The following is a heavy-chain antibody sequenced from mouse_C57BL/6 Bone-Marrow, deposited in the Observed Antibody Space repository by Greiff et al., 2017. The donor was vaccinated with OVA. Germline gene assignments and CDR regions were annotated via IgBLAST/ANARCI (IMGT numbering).Heavy chain of an antibody. Sequence: VQLMESGEGLVKPGGSLKLSCAASGFTFSSYAMSWVRQTPEKRLEWVAYISSGGDYIYYADTVKGRFTISRDNARNTLYLQMSSLKSEDTAMYYCTRGVDGYWTYWYFDVWGTGTTVTVSS. CDR1: GFTFSSYA. CDR3: TRGVDGYWTYWYFDV. D-gene: IGHD2-3*01. V-gene: IGHV5-9-1*02. J-gene: IGHJ1*03. CDR2: ISSGGDYI.